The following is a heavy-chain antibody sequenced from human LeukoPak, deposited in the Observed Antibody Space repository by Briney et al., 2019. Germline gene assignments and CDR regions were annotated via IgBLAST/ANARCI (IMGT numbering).Heavy chain of an antibody. CDR1: GFTFSIYA. V-gene: IGHV3-23*01. D-gene: IGHD3-10*01. Sequence: PGGSLRLSCAASGFTFSIYAMTWVRQAPGEGLEWVSTISSNGDRIYYADSVKGRFTISRDNSKDTLYLQMNSLRAEDTAMYYCAKDVWSAESLWGFDYWGQGTQVTVSS. CDR3: AKDVWSAESLWGFDY. J-gene: IGHJ4*02. CDR2: ISSNGDRI.